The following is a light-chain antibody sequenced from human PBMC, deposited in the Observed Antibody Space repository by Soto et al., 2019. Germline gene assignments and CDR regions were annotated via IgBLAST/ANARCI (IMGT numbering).Light chain of an antibody. CDR1: QAISNY. CDR3: QQLNSYPLT. J-gene: IGKJ5*01. Sequence: IQLTQSPSSLSASVGDRVTITCRASQAISNYLVWYQQKPGKTPKVLIYAASTLQSGVPSRFSGRRSGTDFTLTISSLQPEDFATYYCQQLNSYPLTFGQGTRLEIK. V-gene: IGKV1-9*01. CDR2: AAS.